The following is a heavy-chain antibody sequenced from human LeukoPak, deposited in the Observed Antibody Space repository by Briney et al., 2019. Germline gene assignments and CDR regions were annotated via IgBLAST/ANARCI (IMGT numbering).Heavy chain of an antibody. Sequence: GGSLRLSCAASGFTFTAYTMNWVRQAPGKGLEWVSSITLSSSYIYYADSVKGRFTISIDNAKNSLYLQMHSLKAEDTAVYYCARAAYYDAFDIWGQGTMVTVSS. CDR2: ITLSSSYI. CDR1: GFTFTAYT. D-gene: IGHD3-10*01. V-gene: IGHV3-21*01. J-gene: IGHJ3*02. CDR3: ARAAYYDAFDI.